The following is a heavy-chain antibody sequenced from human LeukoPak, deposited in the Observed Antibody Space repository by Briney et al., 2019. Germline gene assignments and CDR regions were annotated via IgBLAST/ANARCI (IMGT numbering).Heavy chain of an antibody. CDR1: RCTFIQYS. CDR2: ISGSGGST. CDR3: AKDTVAAARGPFDY. V-gene: IGHV3-23*01. D-gene: IGHD6-13*01. Sequence: PGWSLPLPRPASRCTFIQYSIIGLDPAPGKGVAGVSGISGSGGSTYYADSVKGRFTISRDNSKNTLYLQMNSLRAEDTAVYYCAKDTVAAARGPFDYWGQGTLVTVSS. J-gene: IGHJ4*02.